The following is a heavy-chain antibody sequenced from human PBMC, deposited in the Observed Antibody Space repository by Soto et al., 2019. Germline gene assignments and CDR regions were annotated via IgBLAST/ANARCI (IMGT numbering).Heavy chain of an antibody. J-gene: IGHJ4*02. D-gene: IGHD3-10*01. CDR2: VYSSGTT. Sequence: ETLSLTCIVSGGSINSYWWSWIRQPAGKGLEWIGRVYSSGTTDYNPSLNSRATLSVETSKNQFSLKLSSVTAADTAVYYCARDIGSYAYGEGYWGQGIQVTVSS. V-gene: IGHV4-4*07. CDR1: GGSINSYW. CDR3: ARDIGSYAYGEGY.